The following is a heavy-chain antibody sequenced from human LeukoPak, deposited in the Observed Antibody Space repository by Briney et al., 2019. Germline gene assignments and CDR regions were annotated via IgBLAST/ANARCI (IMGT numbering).Heavy chain of an antibody. D-gene: IGHD2-2*01. CDR1: GGTFSSYA. V-gene: IGHV1-69*13. CDR3: ARGPENLGYCSSTSCYGAYYYYMDV. J-gene: IGHJ6*03. CDR2: IIPIFGTA. Sequence: GASVKVSCKASGGTFSSYAISWVRQAPGQGLEWMGGIIPIFGTANYAQKFQGRVTITADESTCTAYMELSSLRSEDTAVYYCARGPENLGYCSSTSCYGAYYYYMDVWGKGTTVTVSS.